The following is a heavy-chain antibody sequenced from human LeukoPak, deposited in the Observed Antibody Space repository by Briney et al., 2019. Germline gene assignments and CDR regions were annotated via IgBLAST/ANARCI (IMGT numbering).Heavy chain of an antibody. V-gene: IGHV3-9*01. CDR1: GFTFDDYA. CDR3: AKDISGLATIPGGFDY. J-gene: IGHJ4*02. Sequence: GGSLRLSCAASGFTFDDYAMHWVRQAPGKGLEWVSGISWNSGSIGYADSVKGRFTISRDNAKNSLYLQMNSLRAEDTALYYCAKDISGLATIPGGFDYWGQGTLVTVSS. D-gene: IGHD5-12*01. CDR2: ISWNSGSI.